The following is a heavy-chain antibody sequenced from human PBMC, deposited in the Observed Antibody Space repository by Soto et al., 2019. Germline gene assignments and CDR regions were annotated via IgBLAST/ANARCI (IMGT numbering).Heavy chain of an antibody. CDR2: ISSDGSNE. Sequence: SLRLSCAASGSTFSGYGMHWVRQSPGKGLEWVALISSDGSNEYYSDSVKGRFTISRDNSRNTLYLQMNSLRGEDSALYYCAKDQGPSSMSSPFDYHCYVLAFRGRGTTVTGS. D-gene: IGHD2-2*01. J-gene: IGHJ6*02. CDR1: GSTFSGYG. CDR3: AKDQGPSSMSSPFDYHCYVLAF. V-gene: IGHV3-30*18.